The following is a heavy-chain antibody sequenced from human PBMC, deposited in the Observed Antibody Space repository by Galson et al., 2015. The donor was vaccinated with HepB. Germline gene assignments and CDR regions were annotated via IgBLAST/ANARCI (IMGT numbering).Heavy chain of an antibody. V-gene: IGHV3-7*03. Sequence: SLRLSCAASGFTFSSYWMSWVRQAPGKGLEWVAKIKEDGSEKYYVDSVRGRFTISRDNAKNSMYLEMNSLRGEDTAVYYCANFYHDSSVLRAPGPFEYWGQGILVTVFS. D-gene: IGHD3-22*01. CDR2: IKEDGSEK. CDR1: GFTFSSYW. J-gene: IGHJ4*02. CDR3: ANFYHDSSVLRAPGPFEY.